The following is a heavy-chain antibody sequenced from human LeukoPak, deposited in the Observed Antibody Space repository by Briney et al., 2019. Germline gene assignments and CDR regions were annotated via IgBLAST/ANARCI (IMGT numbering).Heavy chain of an antibody. Sequence: GASVKVSCKASGYTFTSYSIHWVRQAPGQGLEWMGWINTNTGNPTYAQGFTGRFVFSLDTSVSTAYLQISSLKAEDTAVYYCARARSDDFWSGPNWFDPWGQGTLVTVSS. J-gene: IGHJ5*02. CDR1: GYTFTSYS. CDR3: ARARSDDFWSGPNWFDP. D-gene: IGHD3-3*01. CDR2: INTNTGNP. V-gene: IGHV7-4-1*02.